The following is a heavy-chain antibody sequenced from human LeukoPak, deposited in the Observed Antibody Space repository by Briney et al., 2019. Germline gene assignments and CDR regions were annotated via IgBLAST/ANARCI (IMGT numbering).Heavy chain of an antibody. CDR2: MNPNSGNT. V-gene: IGHV1-8*01. D-gene: IGHD3-10*01. CDR1: GYTYTTYD. J-gene: IGHJ4*02. CDR3: ATLPGVVAY. Sequence: ASVKVSCKASGYTYTTYDINWVRQATGQGLEWMGWMNPNSGNTGYAQKFQGRVTMTRNTSINTAYMDLSSLRSEDTALYYCATLPGVVAYWGQGTLVTVSS.